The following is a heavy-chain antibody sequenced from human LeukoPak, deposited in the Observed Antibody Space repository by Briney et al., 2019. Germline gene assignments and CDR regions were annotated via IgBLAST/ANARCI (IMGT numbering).Heavy chain of an antibody. CDR3: TRSGIDSSGYYYVDH. D-gene: IGHD3-22*01. CDR2: IYYSGSS. J-gene: IGHJ4*02. Sequence: SETLSLTCTVSGGSISSGGYYWRWMRQHPGKGLEWIGYIYYSGSSNYNPSLESRVTISVDTSKKQFSLKLSSVTAADTAVYYCTRSGIDSSGYYYVDHWGQGTLVTVSS. CDR1: GGSISSGGYY. V-gene: IGHV4-31*03.